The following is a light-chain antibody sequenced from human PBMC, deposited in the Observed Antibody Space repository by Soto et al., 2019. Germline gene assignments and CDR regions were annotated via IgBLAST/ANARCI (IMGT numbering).Light chain of an antibody. CDR2: KAS. Sequence: DIQMTQSPSNLSGSVGDRVTITCRASQTISSWLAWYQQKPGKAPKLLIYKASTLKSGVPSRFSGSGSGTDFTLTINGLQPEDFATYYCQQAASFPITFGQGTRLENK. J-gene: IGKJ5*01. CDR3: QQAASFPIT. V-gene: IGKV1-5*03. CDR1: QTISSW.